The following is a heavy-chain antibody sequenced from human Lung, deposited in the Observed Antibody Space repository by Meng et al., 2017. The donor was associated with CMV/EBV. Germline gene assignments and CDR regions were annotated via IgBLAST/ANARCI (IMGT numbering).Heavy chain of an antibody. CDR1: GGTFSSYA. D-gene: IGHD2-2*01. J-gene: IGHJ6*02. CDR2: IIPILGIA. CDR3: ASLGYCSSTSCPFYYYYGMDV. V-gene: IGHV1-69*10. Sequence: SVXVSXKASGGTFSSYAISWVRQAPGQGLEWMGGIIPILGIANYAQKFQGRVTTTADKSTSTAYMELSSLRSEDTAVYYCASLGYCSSTSCPFYYYYGMDVXGQGXTVTVSS.